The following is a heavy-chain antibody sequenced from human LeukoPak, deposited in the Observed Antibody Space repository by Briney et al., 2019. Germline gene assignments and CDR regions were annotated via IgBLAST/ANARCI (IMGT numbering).Heavy chain of an antibody. CDR3: ARGGGGGGNAVGMDV. CDR1: GCTFSDHY. D-gene: IGHD2-15*01. V-gene: IGHV3-72*01. Sequence: GGSLRLSCAASGCTFSDHYMDWVRQAPGKGLEWVGRTRNKANSYTTEYAPSVKGRFTISRDDSKNSLYLQMNSLKTEDTAVYYCARGGGGGGNAVGMDVWGQGTTVTVSS. CDR2: TRNKANSYTT. J-gene: IGHJ6*02.